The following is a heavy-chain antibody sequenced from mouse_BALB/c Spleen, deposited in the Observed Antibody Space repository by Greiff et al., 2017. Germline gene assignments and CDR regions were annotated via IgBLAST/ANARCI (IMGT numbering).Heavy chain of an antibody. CDR3: ARSGRYDGYAMDY. D-gene: IGHD2-14*01. CDR1: GFTFSSFG. CDR2: ISSGSSTI. J-gene: IGHJ4*01. V-gene: IGHV5-17*02. Sequence: EVNVVESGGGLVQPGGSRKLPCAASGFTFSSFGLHWVRQAPEKGLEWVAYISSGSSTIYYADTVQGRFTISRDNPKNTLFLQMTSLRSEDTAMYYCARSGRYDGYAMDYWGQGTSVTVSS.